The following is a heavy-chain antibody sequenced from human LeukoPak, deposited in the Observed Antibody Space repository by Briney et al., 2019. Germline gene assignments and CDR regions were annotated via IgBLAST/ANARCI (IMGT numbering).Heavy chain of an antibody. CDR2: ISGEGDNT. V-gene: IGHV3-23*01. J-gene: IGHJ4*02. Sequence: GGSLRLPCAASGFIFSNYGIHWVRQAPGKGLAWVAAISGEGDNTYYADFVKGRFTISRDNSKNALYLQMNSLRAEDTAVYYCAKGSYSWKLDWDYWGQGALVTVSS. CDR1: GFIFSNYG. D-gene: IGHD1-26*01. CDR3: AKGSYSWKLDWDY.